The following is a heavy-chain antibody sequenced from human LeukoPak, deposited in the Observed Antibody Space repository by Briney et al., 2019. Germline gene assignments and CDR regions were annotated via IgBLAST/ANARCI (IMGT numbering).Heavy chain of an antibody. CDR2: ISYDGSNK. J-gene: IGHJ6*02. D-gene: IGHD5-24*01. V-gene: IGHV3-30-3*01. CDR1: GFTFSSYA. Sequence: GGSLRPSCAASGFTFSSYAMHWVRQAPGKWLEWVAVISYDGSNKYYADSVKGRFTISRDNSKNTLYLQMNSLRAEDTAVYYCARGHVATILFHGMDVWGQGTTVTVSS. CDR3: ARGHVATILFHGMDV.